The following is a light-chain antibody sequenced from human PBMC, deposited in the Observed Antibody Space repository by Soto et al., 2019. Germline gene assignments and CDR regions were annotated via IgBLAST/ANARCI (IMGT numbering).Light chain of an antibody. V-gene: IGKV3-15*01. CDR2: EAS. J-gene: IGKJ2*01. CDR3: QEYNRWPPEFI. CDR1: QTAYKN. Sequence: ELVMTQSPASLSASPGETVTLSCRATQTAYKNLAWYQQKPGQAPRLLIFEASTRATGIPARFSGSGSGTEFTLTISSLQSKDSALYYCQEYNRWPPEFIFGPGTRLEIK.